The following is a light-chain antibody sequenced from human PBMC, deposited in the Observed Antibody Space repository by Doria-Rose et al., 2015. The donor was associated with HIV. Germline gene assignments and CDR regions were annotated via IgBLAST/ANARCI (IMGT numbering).Light chain of an antibody. CDR1: QSVTSNY. CDR2: GAS. CDR3: QQYGSTPPT. Sequence: GERATLSCRASQSVTSNYLAWYQQTPGQAPRLLIYGASSRVTGIPDRFSGSGPGTDFTLTISRLEPEDFAVYYCQQYGSTPPTFGQGTKVEIK. J-gene: IGKJ1*01. V-gene: IGKV3-20*01.